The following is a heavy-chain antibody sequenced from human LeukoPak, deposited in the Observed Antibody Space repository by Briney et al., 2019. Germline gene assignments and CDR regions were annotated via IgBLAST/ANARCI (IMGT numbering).Heavy chain of an antibody. CDR1: GGTFSSYA. D-gene: IGHD3-22*01. Sequence: ASVKVSCKASGGTFSSYAISWVRQAPGQGLEWMGGIIPIFGTANYAQKFQGRVTITADESTSTAYMELSSLRSEDTAVYYCAREAYDSSGYYLRPLDYWGQGTLVTVSS. V-gene: IGHV1-69*13. J-gene: IGHJ4*02. CDR3: AREAYDSSGYYLRPLDY. CDR2: IIPIFGTA.